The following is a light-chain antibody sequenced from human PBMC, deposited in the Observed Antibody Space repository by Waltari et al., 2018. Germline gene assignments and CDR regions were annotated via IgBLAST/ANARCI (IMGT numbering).Light chain of an antibody. J-gene: IGLJ3*02. CDR1: SFNIGRNY. CDR2: KND. V-gene: IGLV1-47*01. CDR3: AVWDDVLSSWV. Sequence: SALTQPPSASGTPGQGVTISCSGSSFNIGRNYVYWYQQLSGAAPKLRMFKNDQRPSGVPDRFSGTRSGASASLAIIGLRSEDEADYYCAVWDDVLSSWVFGGGTKLTVL.